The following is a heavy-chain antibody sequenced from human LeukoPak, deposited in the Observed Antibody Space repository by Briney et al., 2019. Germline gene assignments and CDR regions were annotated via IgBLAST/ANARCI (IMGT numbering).Heavy chain of an antibody. V-gene: IGHV1-2*02. CDR2: INPNSGGT. CDR3: VRIFCSSTSCYFFDY. CDR1: GYTLTGYY. D-gene: IGHD2-2*01. J-gene: IGHJ4*02. Sequence: ASVKVSCKASGYTLTGYYMHWVRQAPGQGLEWMGWINPNSGGTNYAQKFQGRVTMTRDTSISTAYMELSRLRSDDTAVYYCVRIFCSSTSCYFFDYWGQGTLVTVS.